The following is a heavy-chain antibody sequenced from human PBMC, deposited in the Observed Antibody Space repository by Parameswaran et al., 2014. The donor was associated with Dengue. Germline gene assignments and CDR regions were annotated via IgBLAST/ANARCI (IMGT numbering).Heavy chain of an antibody. J-gene: IGHJ4*02. D-gene: IGHD3-22*01. CDR2: INHSGST. CDR3: ARGQDDSSGYYWGMYYFDY. V-gene: IGHV4-34*01. Sequence: RWIRQPPGKGLEWIGEINHSGSTNYNPSLKSRVTISVDTSKNQFSLKLSSVTAADTAVYYCARGQDDSSGYYWGMYYFDYWGQGTLVTVSS.